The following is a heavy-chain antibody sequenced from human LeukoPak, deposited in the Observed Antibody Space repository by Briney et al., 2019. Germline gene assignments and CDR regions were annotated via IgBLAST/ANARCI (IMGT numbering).Heavy chain of an antibody. CDR1: DGSISRSTYY. J-gene: IGHJ3*02. D-gene: IGHD1-26*01. CDR3: ASHSMWELQGNDAFDI. Sequence: PSETLSLTCTVSDGSISRSTYYWGWIRQPPGKGLEWIGSIYYAGSTYYNPSLKSRVTISVDTSKNQFSLKLSSVTAADTAVYYCASHSMWELQGNDAFDIWGQGTMVTVSS. CDR2: IYYAGST. V-gene: IGHV4-39*01.